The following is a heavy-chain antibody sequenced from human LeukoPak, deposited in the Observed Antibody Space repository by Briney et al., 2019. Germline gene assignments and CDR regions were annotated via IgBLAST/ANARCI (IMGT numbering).Heavy chain of an antibody. D-gene: IGHD6-19*01. J-gene: IGHJ4*02. Sequence: SETLSLTCAVYGGSFSGYYWSWIRQPPGKGLEWIGEINHSGSTNYNPSLKSRVTISVDTSKNQFSLKLSSVTAADTAVYYCARGREGSGWFDYWGQGTLVTVSS. CDR2: INHSGST. CDR3: ARGREGSGWFDY. CDR1: GGSFSGYY. V-gene: IGHV4-34*01.